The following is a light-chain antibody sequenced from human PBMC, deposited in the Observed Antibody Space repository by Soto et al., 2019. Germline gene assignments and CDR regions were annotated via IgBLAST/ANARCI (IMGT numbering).Light chain of an antibody. V-gene: IGKV1-39*01. CDR3: QQYKNWPL. CDR1: QSISSY. J-gene: IGKJ5*01. Sequence: DIQMTQSPSSLSASVGDSVTITCRASQSISSYLNWYQQKPGKAPKLLIYAASSLQSGVPSRFCGSGSGTDFTLTISSLQPGDFAVYYCQQYKNWPLFGQGTRLEIK. CDR2: AAS.